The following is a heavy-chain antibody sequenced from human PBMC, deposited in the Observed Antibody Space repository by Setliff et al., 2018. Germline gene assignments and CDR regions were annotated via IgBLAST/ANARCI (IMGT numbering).Heavy chain of an antibody. CDR2: VYYTGDT. CDR3: ARHATRMYSSGLDP. Sequence: NPSETLSLTCTVSGGSISSYYWSWIRLPPGKELEWMAYVYYTGDTYYNPSLKSRISISIDTSKNQFSLNLISVTAADTAVYYCARHATRMYSSGLDPWGQGTLVTVSS. J-gene: IGHJ5*02. D-gene: IGHD6-19*01. CDR1: GGSISSYY. V-gene: IGHV4-59*01.